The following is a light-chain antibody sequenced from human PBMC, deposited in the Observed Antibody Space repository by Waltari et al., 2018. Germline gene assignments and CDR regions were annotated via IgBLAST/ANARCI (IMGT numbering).Light chain of an antibody. V-gene: IGKV4-1*01. CDR2: WAT. CDR1: RSIFYGSRYKDY. J-gene: IGKJ1*01. Sequence: DIVMTQSPGSLAVSLGERATINCRSSRSIFYGSRYKDYLSWYQQRPGQPPRLIISWATTRESGVPDRFIGSGSETDFTLTITSLQAEDVAVYYCQQYLRTPPTFGQGTKVEI. CDR3: QQYLRTPPT.